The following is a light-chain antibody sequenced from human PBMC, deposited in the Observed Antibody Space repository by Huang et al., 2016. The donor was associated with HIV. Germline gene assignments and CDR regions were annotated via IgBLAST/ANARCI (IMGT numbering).Light chain of an antibody. CDR3: EQSYNTPRT. CDR1: QSIRSY. V-gene: IGKV1-39*01. J-gene: IGKJ1*01. CDR2: AAS. Sequence: DIQMTQSPSSLSASVGDRVTITCRASQSIRSYLNWYQQKPGEAHKLLMHAASSLQSGVPSRFSGSGAGTAFTLTITNLQTEDFATYYCEQSYNTPRTFGQGTKVDFK.